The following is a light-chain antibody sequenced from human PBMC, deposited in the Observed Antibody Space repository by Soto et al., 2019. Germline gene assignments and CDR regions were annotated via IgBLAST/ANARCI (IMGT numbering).Light chain of an antibody. CDR1: QSMSSY. CDR2: DAS. J-gene: IGKJ2*01. Sequence: DMQMTQSPSSLSASVGDRVTITCRASQSMSSYLNWYQQKPGKAPTLLIYDASSLESGVPSRFRGSGSGTDFTLTISSLQPEDFATYYCQQTYITPYTFGQGTKLEIK. CDR3: QQTYITPYT. V-gene: IGKV1-39*01.